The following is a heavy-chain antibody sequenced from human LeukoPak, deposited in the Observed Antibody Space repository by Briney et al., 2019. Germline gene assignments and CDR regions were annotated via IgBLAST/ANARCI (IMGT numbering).Heavy chain of an antibody. V-gene: IGHV3-23*01. CDR1: GFTFSSYA. Sequence: GGSLRLSCAPSGFTFSSYAMSWVRQAPGKGLEWVSAISGSGGSTYYADSVKGRFTISRDNSKNTLYLQMNSLRAEDTAVYYCAKDVGYYYDSSGYFDYWGQGTLVTVSS. CDR2: ISGSGGST. D-gene: IGHD3-22*01. J-gene: IGHJ4*02. CDR3: AKDVGYYYDSSGYFDY.